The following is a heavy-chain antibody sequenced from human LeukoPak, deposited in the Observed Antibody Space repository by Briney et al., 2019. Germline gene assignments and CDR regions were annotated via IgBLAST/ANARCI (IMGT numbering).Heavy chain of an antibody. V-gene: IGHV3-7*01. J-gene: IGHJ5*02. Sequence: PGGSLRLSCAASGFTFSSYWMNWVRQAPGKGLEWVANIEQDGGEKYYVDSVKGRFTISRDNARNSLFLQMNSLRAEDTAIYYCARGMAIAANWFDHWGQGTLVTVSS. CDR3: ARGMAIAANWFDH. D-gene: IGHD2-15*01. CDR2: IEQDGGEK. CDR1: GFTFSSYW.